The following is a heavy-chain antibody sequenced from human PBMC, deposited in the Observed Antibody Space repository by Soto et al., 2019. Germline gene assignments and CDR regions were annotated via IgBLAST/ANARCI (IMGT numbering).Heavy chain of an antibody. V-gene: IGHV4-31*03. Sequence: ASETLSLTCTVSGGSISSGGYYWSWIRQHPGKGLEWIGYIYYSGSTYYNPSLKSRVTISVDTSKNQFSLKLSSVTAADTAVYYCAREDFGSGSYNLIFDYWGQGTLVTVSS. CDR1: GGSISSGGYY. D-gene: IGHD3-10*01. J-gene: IGHJ4*02. CDR2: IYYSGST. CDR3: AREDFGSGSYNLIFDY.